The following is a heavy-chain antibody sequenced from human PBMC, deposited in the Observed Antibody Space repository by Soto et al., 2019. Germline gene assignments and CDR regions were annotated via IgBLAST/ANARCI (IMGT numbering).Heavy chain of an antibody. V-gene: IGHV3-64*02. CDR3: AREVDGGNDY. J-gene: IGHJ4*02. CDR1: GFTFSNYP. CDR2: ISGNGIST. D-gene: IGHD3-16*01. Sequence: SGGSLRLSCAASGFTFSNYPMHWVRQAPGKGLEYVSAISGNGISTYYADSVRGRFTIFRDNSKNTVYLQMGSLRPEDTAVYYCAREVDGGNDYWGQGTLVTVSS.